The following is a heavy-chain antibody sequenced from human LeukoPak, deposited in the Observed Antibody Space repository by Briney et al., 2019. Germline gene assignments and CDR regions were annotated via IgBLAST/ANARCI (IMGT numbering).Heavy chain of an antibody. CDR1: GGSISSYY. V-gene: IGHV4-59*08. D-gene: IGHD3-16*02. CDR3: ARHVYDYVWGSYRHAYFDY. Sequence: SETLSLTCTVSGGSISSYYWSWIRQPPGKGLEWIGYIYYSGSTNYNPSLKSRVTISVDTSKNQFSLKLSSVTAADTAVYYCARHVYDYVWGSYRHAYFDYWGQGTLVTVSS. J-gene: IGHJ4*02. CDR2: IYYSGST.